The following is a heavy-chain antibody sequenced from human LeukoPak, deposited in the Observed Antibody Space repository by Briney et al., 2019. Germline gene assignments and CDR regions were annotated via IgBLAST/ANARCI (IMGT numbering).Heavy chain of an antibody. J-gene: IGHJ3*02. CDR2: IYYIGST. CDR1: GGSISTYY. V-gene: IGHV4-59*08. Sequence: PSETLSLTCTVSGGSISTYYWGWVRQPPGKGLEWIGYIYYIGSTNYNPSLKSRVSISVDTSKNQFSLKLTSVTAADTAMYYCARPRSSGSYAAFDIWGQGTMVTVSS. D-gene: IGHD1-26*01. CDR3: ARPRSSGSYAAFDI.